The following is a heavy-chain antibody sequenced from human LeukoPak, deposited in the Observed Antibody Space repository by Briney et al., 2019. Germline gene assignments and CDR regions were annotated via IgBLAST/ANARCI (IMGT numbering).Heavy chain of an antibody. D-gene: IGHD3-3*01. Sequence: SETLSLTCTVSGGPISSYYWSWIRQPPGKGLEWIGYIYYSGSTNYNPSLKSRVTISVDTSKNQFSLKLSSVTAADTALYYCARANYDFWSGCYGYWGQGTLVTVSS. J-gene: IGHJ4*02. CDR3: ARANYDFWSGCYGY. CDR1: GGPISSYY. V-gene: IGHV4-59*01. CDR2: IYYSGST.